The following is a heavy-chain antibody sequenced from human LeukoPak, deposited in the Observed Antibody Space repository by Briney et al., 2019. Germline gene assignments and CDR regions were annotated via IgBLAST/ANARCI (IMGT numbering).Heavy chain of an antibody. CDR1: GHTFGIYN. CDR3: ARSPSGGYRQVIDY. V-gene: IGHV1-46*01. J-gene: IGHJ4*02. D-gene: IGHD1-26*01. Sequence: GASVKVSCRASGHTFGIYNMHWVRQAPGQGLEWMGIINPSGGSTSYAQKFQGRVTMTRDTSTSTVYMELGSLRSEDTAVYYCARSPSGGYRQVIDYWGQGTLVTVSS. CDR2: INPSGGST.